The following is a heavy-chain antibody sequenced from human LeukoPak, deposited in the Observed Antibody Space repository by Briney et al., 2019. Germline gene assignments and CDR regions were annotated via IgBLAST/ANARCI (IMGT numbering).Heavy chain of an antibody. Sequence: SETLSLTCAVYGGSFSGYYWSWIRQPPGKGLEWIGEINHSGSTNYNPSLKSRVTISVDTSKNQFSLKLSSVTAADTAVYYCARGRGGYYYYGSGSYYNPSNYYYYYMDVWGKGTTVTVSS. CDR2: INHSGST. V-gene: IGHV4-34*01. CDR1: GGSFSGYY. J-gene: IGHJ6*03. D-gene: IGHD3-10*01. CDR3: ARGRGGYYYYGSGSYYNPSNYYYYYMDV.